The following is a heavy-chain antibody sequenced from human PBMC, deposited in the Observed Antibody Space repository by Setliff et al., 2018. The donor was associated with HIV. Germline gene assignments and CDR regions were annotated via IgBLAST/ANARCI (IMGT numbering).Heavy chain of an antibody. CDR2: IHYSGST. J-gene: IGHJ1*01. CDR1: GGSISSSTYY. Sequence: PSEILSLTCTVSGGSISSSTYYWGWIRQSPGKGLQWIGSIHYSGSTYYNPSLESRVTISVDTSENQFSLKLSSVTAGDTAVYYCARRGYDFLGYFQHWGHGTLVTVSS. V-gene: IGHV4-39*01. D-gene: IGHD5-12*01. CDR3: ARRGYDFLGYFQH.